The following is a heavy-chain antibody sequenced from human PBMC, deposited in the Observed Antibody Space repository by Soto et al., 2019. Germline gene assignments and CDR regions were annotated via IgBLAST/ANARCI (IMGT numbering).Heavy chain of an antibody. V-gene: IGHV4-4*02. Sequence: SETLSLTCAVSGVSLSNPNWWAWVRQAPGKGLEWIGEIDHSGSTNYNPSLNSRVTISLDRSKNQFSLKLSSVAAADTAVYYCARGIFYALDIWGQGTMFTVSS. J-gene: IGHJ3*02. CDR1: GVSLSNPNW. D-gene: IGHD3-9*01. CDR3: ARGIFYALDI. CDR2: IDHSGST.